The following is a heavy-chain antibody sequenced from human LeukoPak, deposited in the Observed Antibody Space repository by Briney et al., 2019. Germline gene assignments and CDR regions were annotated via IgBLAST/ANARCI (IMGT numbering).Heavy chain of an antibody. CDR2: IIPILGIA. J-gene: IGHJ4*02. D-gene: IGHD3-22*01. Sequence: ASVKVSCKASGYTLTSYGISWVRQAPGQGLEWMGRIIPILGIANYAQKFQGRVTITADKSTSTAYMELSSLRSEDTAVYYCASTYYYDSSGYDELDYWGQGTLVTVSS. CDR3: ASTYYYDSSGYDELDY. CDR1: GYTLTSYG. V-gene: IGHV1-69*04.